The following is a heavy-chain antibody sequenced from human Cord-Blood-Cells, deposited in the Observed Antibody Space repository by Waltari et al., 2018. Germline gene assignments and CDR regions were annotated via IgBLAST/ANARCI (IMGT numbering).Heavy chain of an antibody. CDR3: ARAKAWGSPRAYFDN. CDR1: GGTISSDGYP. CDR2: TYHRRST. D-gene: IGHD7-27*01. J-gene: IGHJ4*02. Sequence: QLPLQESGPGPLKRSQTLSPSCAVSGGTISSDGYPWTWIRQPPGMGLEWIGYTYHRRSTNYTPSLKSRATISVDRTKNQFSLKLRSVTAADTAVYYCARAKAWGSPRAYFDNWGQGTLVTVSS. V-gene: IGHV4-30-2*01.